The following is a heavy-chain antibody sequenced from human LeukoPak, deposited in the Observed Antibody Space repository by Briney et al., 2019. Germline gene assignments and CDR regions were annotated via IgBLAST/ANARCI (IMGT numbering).Heavy chain of an antibody. CDR1: GGSSSSRSYY. CDR3: NNYYNTSIKPRVTISVDTSKNQFSLKLSSLTAADTAVYYCARHCIAARRSGAFDI. D-gene: IGHD1/OR15-1a*01. J-gene: IGHJ3*02. V-gene: IGHV4-39*03. CDR2: TDYIAST. Sequence: SETLSLTCNVSGGSSSSRSYYWDRLRQPPGKGLQGIRSTDYIASTYINPDLMNRTAKSDESSSTLFTMKLSSVTATDTVDYRWNNYYNTSIKPRVTISVDTSKNQFSLKLSSLTAADTAVYYCARHCIAARRSGAFDIWGQGTIVTVSS.